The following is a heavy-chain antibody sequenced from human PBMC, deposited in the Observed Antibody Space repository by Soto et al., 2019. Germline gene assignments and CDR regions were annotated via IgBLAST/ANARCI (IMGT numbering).Heavy chain of an antibody. CDR3: ARGYYDFWSGYYISPYGMDV. J-gene: IGHJ6*04. D-gene: IGHD3-3*01. V-gene: IGHV1-8*01. Sequence: ASVKVACNASGYTFTSYDITSVRQATGQGLEWLAWMNPRNGNTGYAQKFQGRVTVTRKTSISTAYMELSSMKSGDTVVYYCARGYYDFWSGYYISPYGMDVWGKGTPVTVSS. CDR2: MNPRNGNT. CDR1: GYTFTSYD.